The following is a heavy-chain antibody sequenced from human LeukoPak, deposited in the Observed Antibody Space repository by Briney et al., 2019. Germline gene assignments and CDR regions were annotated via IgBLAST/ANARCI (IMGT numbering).Heavy chain of an antibody. CDR1: GFTFSSYG. CDR2: ISYDGSNK. Sequence: PGRSLRLSCAASGFTFSSYGMHWVRQAPGKGLEWVAVISYDGSNKYYADSVKGRFTISRDNSKNTLYLQMNSLRAEDTAVYYCANGDSSGYGPFFDYWGQGTLVTVSS. V-gene: IGHV3-30*18. CDR3: ANGDSSGYGPFFDY. J-gene: IGHJ4*02. D-gene: IGHD3-22*01.